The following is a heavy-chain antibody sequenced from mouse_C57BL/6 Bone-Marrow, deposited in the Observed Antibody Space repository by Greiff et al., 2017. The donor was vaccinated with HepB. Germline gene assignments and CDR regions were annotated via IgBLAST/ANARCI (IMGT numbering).Heavy chain of an antibody. Sequence: ESGPGLVKPSQSLSLTCSVTGYSITSGYYWNWIRQFPGNKLEWMGYISYDGSNNYNPSLKNRISITRDTSKNQFFLKLNSVTTEDTATYYCARVATTASHWYFDVWGTGTTVTVSS. V-gene: IGHV3-6*01. CDR1: GYSITSGYY. D-gene: IGHD1-2*01. CDR2: ISYDGSN. J-gene: IGHJ1*03. CDR3: ARVATTASHWYFDV.